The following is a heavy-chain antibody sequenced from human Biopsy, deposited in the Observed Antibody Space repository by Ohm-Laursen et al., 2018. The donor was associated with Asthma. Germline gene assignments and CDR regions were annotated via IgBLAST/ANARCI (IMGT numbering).Heavy chain of an antibody. V-gene: IGHV3-30*05. CDR2: ISYDGHNQ. D-gene: IGHD6-13*01. CDR3: ARATVAAAGND. J-gene: IGHJ4*02. CDR1: GFTFRTYG. Sequence: SLRLSCAASGFTFRTYGMHWVRQTPGKGLEWLSSISYDGHNQHYADSVKGRFTISRDNSKNTVSLEMNSLRRDDTAVYFCARATVAAAGNDWGQGTLVTSPQ.